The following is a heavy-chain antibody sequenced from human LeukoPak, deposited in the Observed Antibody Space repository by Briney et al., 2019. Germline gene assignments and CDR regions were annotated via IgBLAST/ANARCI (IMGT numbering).Heavy chain of an antibody. J-gene: IGHJ4*02. D-gene: IGHD4-17*01. V-gene: IGHV3-21*01. CDR2: ISSSSSYI. CDR3: AGLTTTVTTPFDY. Sequence: GGSLRLSCAASGFTFSIYNMNWVRQAPGKGLEWVSSISSSSSYIYYADSVKGRFTISRDNAKNSLYLQMNSLRAEDMAVYYRAGLTTTVTTPFDYWGQGTLVTVSS. CDR1: GFTFSIYN.